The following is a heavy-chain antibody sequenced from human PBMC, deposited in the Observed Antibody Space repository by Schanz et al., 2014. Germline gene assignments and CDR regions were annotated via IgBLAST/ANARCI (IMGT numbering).Heavy chain of an antibody. CDR2: IWNNGVTK. D-gene: IGHD5-12*01. CDR1: GFSLNTYG. V-gene: IGHV3-33*01. CDR3: ASPSGYSDYGTYFDF. Sequence: QAQLMESGGGVVQPGTSLILSCSVSGFSLNTYGIHWFRQPAGKGLEWVAVIWNNGVTKYYADSVRGRFTISRDRFQNTLYLRMSSLRAEDTAVYYCASPSGYSDYGTYFDFWGQGTLXTVSS. J-gene: IGHJ4*02.